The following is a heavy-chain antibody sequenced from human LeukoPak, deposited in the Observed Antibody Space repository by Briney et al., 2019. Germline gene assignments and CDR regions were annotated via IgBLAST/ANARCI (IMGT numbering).Heavy chain of an antibody. J-gene: IGHJ3*02. CDR3: ARVLDSSDDAFDI. V-gene: IGHV4-59*01. CDR1: GGSISSYY. Sequence: SETLSLTCTVSGGSISSYYWSWIRQPPGKGLEWIGYIYYSGSTNYNPSLKSRVTISVDTSKNQFSLKLSSVTAADTAVYYCARVLDSSDDAFDIWGQGTMVTVSS. CDR2: IYYSGST. D-gene: IGHD3-22*01.